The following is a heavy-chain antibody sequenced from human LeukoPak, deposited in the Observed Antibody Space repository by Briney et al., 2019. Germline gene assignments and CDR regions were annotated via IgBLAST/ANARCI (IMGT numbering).Heavy chain of an antibody. V-gene: IGHV3-23*01. CDR3: ARDDSPYLGYYGMDV. Sequence: GGSLRLSCAASGFTFSSYAMSWVRQAPGKGLEWVSAISGSGGSTYYADSVKGRFTISRDNAKNSLYLQMNSLRAEDTAVYYCARDDSPYLGYYGMDVWGQGTTVTVSS. D-gene: IGHD3-16*01. CDR1: GFTFSSYA. J-gene: IGHJ6*02. CDR2: ISGSGGST.